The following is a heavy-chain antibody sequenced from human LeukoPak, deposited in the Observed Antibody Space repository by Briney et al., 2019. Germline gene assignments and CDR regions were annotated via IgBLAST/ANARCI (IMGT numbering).Heavy chain of an antibody. Sequence: GASVKVSCKASGGTFSSYAISWVRQAPGQGLEWMGRIIPIFGTANYAQKFQGRVTITTDESTSTAYMELSRLTSDDTAVYYCARASVAGTGGDWGQGTLVTVSS. V-gene: IGHV1-69*05. D-gene: IGHD6-19*01. CDR2: IIPIFGTA. J-gene: IGHJ4*02. CDR3: ARASVAGTGGD. CDR1: GGTFSSYA.